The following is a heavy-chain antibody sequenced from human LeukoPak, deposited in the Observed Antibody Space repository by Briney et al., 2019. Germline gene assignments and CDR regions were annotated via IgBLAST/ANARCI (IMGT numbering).Heavy chain of an antibody. CDR1: GFTFSSYG. CDR3: AKDGSGSYYGSNFDY. D-gene: IGHD3-10*01. V-gene: IGHV3-30*02. CDR2: IRHDGSNK. Sequence: PGGSLRLSCAASGFTFSSYGMHWVRQAPGKGREWVAFIRHDGSNKYYADSVKGRFTISRDNSKNTLYLQMNSLRAEDTAVYYCAKDGSGSYYGSNFDYWGQGTLVTVSS. J-gene: IGHJ4*02.